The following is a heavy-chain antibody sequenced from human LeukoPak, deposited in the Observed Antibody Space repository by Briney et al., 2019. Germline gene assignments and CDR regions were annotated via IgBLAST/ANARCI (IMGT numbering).Heavy chain of an antibody. CDR1: GLTFSSYS. J-gene: IGHJ3*02. V-gene: IGHV3-21*01. CDR2: ISSSSSYI. Sequence: GGSLRLSCAASGLTFSSYSMNWVRQAPGKGLEWVSSISSSSSYIYYADSVKGRFTISRDNAKNSLYLQMNSLRAEDTAVYYCARDRAIQLWFNAFDIWGQGTMVTVSS. CDR3: ARDRAIQLWFNAFDI. D-gene: IGHD5-18*01.